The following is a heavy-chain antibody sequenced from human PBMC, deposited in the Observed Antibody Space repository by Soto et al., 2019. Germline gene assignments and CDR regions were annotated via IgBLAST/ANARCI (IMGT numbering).Heavy chain of an antibody. CDR2: ISGDGSGT. V-gene: IGHV3-74*01. CDR1: GFTFSNYW. D-gene: IGHD2-21*01. J-gene: IGHJ5*02. Sequence: EVQLVESGGGLVQPGGSLRLSCVASGFTFSNYWMHWVRQGPGKGLVWVSRISGDGSGTTYADSVKGRFTISRDNAKNTVYLHMNSLRAEDTAVYHCAAFSTLQNRGISIPCGQGTLVTVSS. CDR3: AAFSTLQNRGISIP.